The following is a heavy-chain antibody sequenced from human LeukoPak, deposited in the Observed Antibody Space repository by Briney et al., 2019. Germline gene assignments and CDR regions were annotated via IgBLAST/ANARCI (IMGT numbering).Heavy chain of an antibody. J-gene: IGHJ6*03. V-gene: IGHV4-39*07. CDR2: IYYSGST. CDR3: ARILNPGDPYYYYYYMDV. Sequence: SETLSLTCTVSGGSISSSSYYWGWIRQPPGKGLEWIGSIYYSGSTYYNPSLKSRVTISVDTSKNQFSLKLSSVTAADTAVYYCARILNPGDPYYYYYYMDVWGKGTTVTVSS. CDR1: GGSISSSSYY. D-gene: IGHD4-17*01.